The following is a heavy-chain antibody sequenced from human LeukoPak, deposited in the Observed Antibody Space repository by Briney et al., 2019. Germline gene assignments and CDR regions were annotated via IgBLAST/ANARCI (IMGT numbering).Heavy chain of an antibody. V-gene: IGHV3-23*01. J-gene: IGHJ3*02. Sequence: GGSLRLSCAASGFTFIKYSMTWVRQAPGKGLEWVSAISGSGGSTYYADSVKGRFTISRDNSKNTLYLQMNSLRAEDTAVYYCAKDRRDAFDIWGQGTMVTVSS. CDR1: GFTFIKYS. CDR3: AKDRRDAFDI. CDR2: ISGSGGST.